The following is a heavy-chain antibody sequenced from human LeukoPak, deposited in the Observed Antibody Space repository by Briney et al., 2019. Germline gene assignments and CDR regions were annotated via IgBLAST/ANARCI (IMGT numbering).Heavy chain of an antibody. J-gene: IGHJ4*02. CDR1: GGSFSGYY. V-gene: IGHV4-34*01. CDR3: ARGPCSTSCHRSWYFDY. CDR2: INHSGST. D-gene: IGHD2-2*01. Sequence: PSETLSLTCAVYGGSFSGYYWTWIRQPPGKGLKWIGEINHSGSTTYKPSLKSRVTISVDTSKNHFSLRLTSVTAADTAVYYCARGPCSTSCHRSWYFDYWGQGTLVTVSS.